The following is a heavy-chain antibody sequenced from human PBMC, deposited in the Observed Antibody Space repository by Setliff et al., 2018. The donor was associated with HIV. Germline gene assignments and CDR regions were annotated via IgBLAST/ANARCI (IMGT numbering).Heavy chain of an antibody. CDR2: IYSTGST. V-gene: IGHV4-59*08. J-gene: IGHJ4*02. D-gene: IGHD2-15*01. CDR3: ARRPIKGYGPFDS. Sequence: SETLSLTCTVSGPSINIHYWSWIRQSPGKAFEWIGYIYSTGSTNYNPSLQSRVTISVDTSKNQFSLKLNSVTAADTAVYYCARRPIKGYGPFDSWGPGTLVTVSS. CDR1: GPSINIHY.